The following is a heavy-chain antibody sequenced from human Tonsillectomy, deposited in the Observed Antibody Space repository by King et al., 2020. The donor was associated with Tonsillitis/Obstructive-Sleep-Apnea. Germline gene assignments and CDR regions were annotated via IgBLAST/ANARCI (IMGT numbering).Heavy chain of an antibody. CDR3: ARESAEYYDILTGYYNFDY. J-gene: IGHJ4*02. CDR1: GYTFTSYG. V-gene: IGHV1-18*01. Sequence: QLVESGAEVKKPGASVKVSCKASGYTFTSYGISWVRQAPGQGLEWMGWISAYNGNTNYAQKLQGRVTMTTDTSTSTAYMELRSLRSDDTAVYYCARESAEYYDILTGYYNFDYWGQGTLVTVSS. D-gene: IGHD3-9*01. CDR2: ISAYNGNT.